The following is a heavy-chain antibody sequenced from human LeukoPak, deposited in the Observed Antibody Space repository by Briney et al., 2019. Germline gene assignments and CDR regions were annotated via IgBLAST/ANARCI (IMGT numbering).Heavy chain of an antibody. CDR2: IYYSGST. J-gene: IGHJ4*02. CDR1: GGSISSYY. CDR3: ARQYDFWSGLFDY. D-gene: IGHD3-3*01. Sequence: SETLSLTCTDSGGSISSYYWSWIREPPGKRLECSGYIYYSGSTNYNPSVKSRVTTSVDTSKIQVSLKLSPVTAADTAVYYCARQYDFWSGLFDYWGQGTLVTVSS. V-gene: IGHV4-59*01.